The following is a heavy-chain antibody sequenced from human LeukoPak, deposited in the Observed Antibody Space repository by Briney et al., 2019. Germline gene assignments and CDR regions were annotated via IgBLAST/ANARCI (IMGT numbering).Heavy chain of an antibody. CDR3: ARELIYRYGSYFDY. Sequence: SVKVSCKASGGTFSSYTISWVRQAPGQGLEWMGGIIPIFGTANYAQKFQGRVTITADESTSTAYMELSSLRSEDTAVYYCARELIYRYGSYFDYWGQGTLVTVSS. V-gene: IGHV1-69*01. CDR1: GGTFSSYT. CDR2: IIPIFGTA. D-gene: IGHD3-16*02. J-gene: IGHJ4*02.